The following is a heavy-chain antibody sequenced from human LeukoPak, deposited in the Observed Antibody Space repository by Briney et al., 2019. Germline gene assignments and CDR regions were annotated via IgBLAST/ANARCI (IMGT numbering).Heavy chain of an antibody. CDR1: GGSISNYY. V-gene: IGHV4-59*01. Sequence: SETLSLTCTVSGGSISNYYWSWLRQPPEKGLEWIGYIYDSGSTNYNPSLKSRLTISVDTSKNQFSLKLSSVTAADTAIYYCARYARVKVADGRQCYFDLWGRGTLVTVSS. CDR3: ARYARVKVADGRQCYFDL. CDR2: IYDSGST. D-gene: IGHD5-12*01. J-gene: IGHJ2*01.